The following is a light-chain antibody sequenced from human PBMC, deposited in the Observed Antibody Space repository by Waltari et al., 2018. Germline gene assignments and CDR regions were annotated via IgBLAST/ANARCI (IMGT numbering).Light chain of an antibody. J-gene: IGKJ2*03. Sequence: DIVMTQSPDSLAVSLGERATINCKSSQSILHYSNNRNYLTWFQQKPGQPPKLLIYWASTRESGVPDRFSGSGSGTDFTLTISSLQAEDVAVYYCQQYYNVPYSFGQGTKVEI. CDR2: WAS. CDR3: QQYYNVPYS. V-gene: IGKV4-1*01. CDR1: QSILHYSNNRNY.